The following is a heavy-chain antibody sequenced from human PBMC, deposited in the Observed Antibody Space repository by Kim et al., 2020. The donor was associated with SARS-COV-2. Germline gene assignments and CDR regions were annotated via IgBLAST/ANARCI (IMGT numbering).Heavy chain of an antibody. CDR3: AKEYYYGSGSPYRDYFDY. V-gene: IGHV3-23*01. CDR1: GFTFNNYV. D-gene: IGHD3-10*01. J-gene: IGHJ4*02. Sequence: GGSLRLSCAASGFTFNNYVMGWVRQAPGKGLEWVAGISSSGGSTFYADSVKDRFTISRDNSRNMLYLQMSSLRAEDTAVYYCAKEYYYGSGSPYRDYFDYWGQGSLVTVSS. CDR2: ISSSGGST.